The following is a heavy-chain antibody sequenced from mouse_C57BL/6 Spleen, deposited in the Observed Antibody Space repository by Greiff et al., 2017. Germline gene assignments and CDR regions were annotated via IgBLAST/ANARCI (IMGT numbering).Heavy chain of an antibody. CDR2: INPNNGGT. D-gene: IGHD2-2*01. J-gene: IGHJ3*01. CDR1: GYTFTDYN. CDR3: ANEVTTGFAY. Sequence: VQLKQSGPELVKPGASVKMSCKASGYTFTDYNMHWVKQSHGKSLEWIGYINPNNGGTSYNQKFKGKATLTVNKSSSTAYMELRSLTSEDSAVYYCANEVTTGFAYWGQGTLVTVSA. V-gene: IGHV1-22*01.